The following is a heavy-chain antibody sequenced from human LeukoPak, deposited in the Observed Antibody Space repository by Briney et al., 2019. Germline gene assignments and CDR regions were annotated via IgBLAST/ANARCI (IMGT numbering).Heavy chain of an antibody. Sequence: ASVKVSCKASGGTFSSYAISWVRQAPGQGLEWMGGIIPIFGTANYAQKFQGRVTITTDESTSTAYMELSSLRSEDTAVYYCARADIVVVPAANNYYYYMDVWGKGTTVTVSS. V-gene: IGHV1-69*05. J-gene: IGHJ6*03. CDR2: IIPIFGTA. CDR1: GGTFSSYA. D-gene: IGHD2-2*01. CDR3: ARADIVVVPAANNYYYYMDV.